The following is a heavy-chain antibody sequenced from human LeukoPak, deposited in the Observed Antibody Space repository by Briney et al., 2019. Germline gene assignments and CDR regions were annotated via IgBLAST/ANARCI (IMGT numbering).Heavy chain of an antibody. D-gene: IGHD2-15*01. CDR1: GLSLSTSGMR. CDR2: IDWDDDK. Sequence: SGPALVKPTQTLTLTCTFSGLSLSTSGMRVSWIRQPPGKALEWLARIDWDDDKFYSTSLKTRLTISKDTSKNQVVLTMTNMDPVDTATYYCARSSLGYCSGGSCYKHYDYWGQGTLVTVSS. J-gene: IGHJ4*02. V-gene: IGHV2-70*04. CDR3: ARSSLGYCSGGSCYKHYDY.